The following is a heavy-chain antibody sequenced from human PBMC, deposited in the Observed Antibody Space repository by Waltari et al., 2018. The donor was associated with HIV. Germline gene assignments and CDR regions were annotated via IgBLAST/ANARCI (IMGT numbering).Heavy chain of an antibody. CDR1: GSTLSSDW. CDR2: IKEDGRER. V-gene: IGHV3-7*01. CDR3: ARSRSDAFDL. Sequence: EVQLVESGGGLVQPGGSLRLSCEATGSTLSSDWMTRVRQGPGKGREWVANIKEDGRERWYVDSMKGRFTISRDNAKNSVYLQMNSLRAEDTAVYYCARSRSDAFDLWGQGTMVTVSS. J-gene: IGHJ3*01.